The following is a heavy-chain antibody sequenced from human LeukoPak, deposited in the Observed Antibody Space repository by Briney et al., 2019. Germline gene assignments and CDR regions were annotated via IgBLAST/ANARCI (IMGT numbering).Heavy chain of an antibody. CDR3: ARVVYCSSTSCYNWFDP. CDR2: IIPIFGTA. D-gene: IGHD2-2*01. CDR1: GGTFSSYA. Sequence: SVKVSCKASGGTFSSYAISWVRQAPGQGLEWMGSIIPIFGTANYAQKFQGRVTITADKSTSTAYMELSSLRSEDTAVYYCARVVYCSSTSCYNWFDPWGQGTLVTVSS. J-gene: IGHJ5*02. V-gene: IGHV1-69*06.